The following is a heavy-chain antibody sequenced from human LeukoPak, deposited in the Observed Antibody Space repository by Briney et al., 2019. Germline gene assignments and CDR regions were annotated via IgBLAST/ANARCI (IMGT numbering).Heavy chain of an antibody. V-gene: IGHV3-30*18. D-gene: IGHD1-26*01. Sequence: GGSLRLSCAASGFTFSSYGMHWVRQAPGKGLEWVAVISYDGSNKYYVDSVKGRFTISRDNSKNTLYLQMNSLRAEDTAVYYCAKDSGSSLDIWGQGTMVTVSS. J-gene: IGHJ3*02. CDR1: GFTFSSYG. CDR2: ISYDGSNK. CDR3: AKDSGSSLDI.